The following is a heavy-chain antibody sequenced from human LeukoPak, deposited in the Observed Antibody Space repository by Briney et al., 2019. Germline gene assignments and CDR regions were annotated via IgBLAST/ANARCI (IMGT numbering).Heavy chain of an antibody. Sequence: GESLKISCKGSGYRFTDYWIAWVRQMPGKGLEWMGIIYPGDSDTRYSPSFQGQVTISADKSNSTAYLQWSSLKASDTAMYYCARRSGWTDDAFDIWGQGTMVTVSS. V-gene: IGHV5-51*01. J-gene: IGHJ3*02. CDR1: GYRFTDYW. CDR2: IYPGDSDT. D-gene: IGHD6-19*01. CDR3: ARRSGWTDDAFDI.